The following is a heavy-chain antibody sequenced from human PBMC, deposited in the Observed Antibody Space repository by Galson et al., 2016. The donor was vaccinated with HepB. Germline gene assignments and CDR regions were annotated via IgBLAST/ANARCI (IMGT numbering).Heavy chain of an antibody. Sequence: SLRLSCAASGFTFRLYAMTWVRQAPGKGLEWVSVISGGGGRTYYVDSVNGRFTISRDNFKNTVYLQMNSLKAEDTAVYFCAKVMGYYASGFYDYWGQGTLVSVSS. CDR3: AKVMGYYASGFYDY. D-gene: IGHD2-15*01. J-gene: IGHJ4*02. CDR1: GFTFRLYA. V-gene: IGHV3-23*01. CDR2: ISGGGGRT.